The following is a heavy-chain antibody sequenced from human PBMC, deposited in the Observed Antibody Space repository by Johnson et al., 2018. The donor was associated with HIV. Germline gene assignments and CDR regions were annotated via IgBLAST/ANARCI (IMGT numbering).Heavy chain of an antibody. J-gene: IGHJ3*02. CDR2: IDWNGGRQ. D-gene: IGHD3-22*01. CDR1: GFTFEDHG. CDR3: TRQHYYDRSGQGGGLDI. V-gene: IGHV3-20*04. Sequence: VQLVESGGGVVRPGGSLKLSCVGSGFTFEDHGMSWVRQAPGKGLEWVSGIDWNGGRQGYVDSVKGRFTISRDNAKNSLYMEMNNLRAEDTAFYYCTRQHYYDRSGQGGGLDIWGQGTMVSVSS.